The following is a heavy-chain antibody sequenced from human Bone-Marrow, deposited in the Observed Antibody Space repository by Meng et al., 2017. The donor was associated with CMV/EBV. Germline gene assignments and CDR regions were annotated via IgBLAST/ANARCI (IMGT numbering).Heavy chain of an antibody. J-gene: IGHJ4*02. CDR2: IYTSGST. Sequence: QVRLEEPGPGRVQPPQAPSLTCTCSGGSFSSYYWSWIRQPAGKGLEWIGRIYTSGSTNYNPSLKSRVTMSVDTSKNQFSLKLSSVTAADTAVYYCARAMVRGVQRYFDYWGQGTLVTVSS. D-gene: IGHD3-10*01. CDR3: ARAMVRGVQRYFDY. V-gene: IGHV4-4*07. CDR1: GGSFSSYY.